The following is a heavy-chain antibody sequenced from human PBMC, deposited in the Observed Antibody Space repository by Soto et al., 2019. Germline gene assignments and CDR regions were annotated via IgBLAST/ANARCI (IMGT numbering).Heavy chain of an antibody. J-gene: IGHJ6*02. Sequence: GESLKISCKGSGYSFTIYWIGWVLQMPWKGLEWMGIIYPGDSDTRYSPSFQGQVTISADKSISTAYLQWSSLKASDTAMYYCAAVPRYCTNGVCFPSFYGMDVWGQGTTVTVSS. V-gene: IGHV5-51*01. CDR3: AAVPRYCTNGVCFPSFYGMDV. CDR1: GYSFTIYW. D-gene: IGHD2-8*01. CDR2: IYPGDSDT.